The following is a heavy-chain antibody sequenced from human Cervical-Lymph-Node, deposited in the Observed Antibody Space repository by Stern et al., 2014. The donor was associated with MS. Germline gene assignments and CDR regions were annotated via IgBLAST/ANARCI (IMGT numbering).Heavy chain of an antibody. CDR2: IWYDGSNK. Sequence: MQLVESGGGVVQPGRSLRLSCAASGFTFSSYGMHWVRQAPGKGLEWVAVIWYDGSNKYYADSVKGRFTISRDNSKNTLYLQMNSLRAEDTAVYYCANIAAAGTESFDYWGQGTLVTVSS. CDR3: ANIAAAGTESFDY. CDR1: GFTFSSYG. D-gene: IGHD6-13*01. J-gene: IGHJ4*02. V-gene: IGHV3-33*06.